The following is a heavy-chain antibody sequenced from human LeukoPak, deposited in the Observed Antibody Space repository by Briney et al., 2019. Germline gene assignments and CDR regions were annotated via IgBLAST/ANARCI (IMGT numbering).Heavy chain of an antibody. CDR3: IVFGDSIH. D-gene: IGHD4-17*01. CDR1: GLTGSHNY. V-gene: IGHV3-53*01. CDR2: IHTSGDT. J-gene: IGHJ4*02. Sequence: SGGSLRLSCAASGLTGSHNYVSWVRQAPGKGLEWVSAIHTSGDTCYADSVKGRFTISRDTSKNTLYLQINSLRVEDTAVYYCIVFGDSIHWGQGTLVTVSS.